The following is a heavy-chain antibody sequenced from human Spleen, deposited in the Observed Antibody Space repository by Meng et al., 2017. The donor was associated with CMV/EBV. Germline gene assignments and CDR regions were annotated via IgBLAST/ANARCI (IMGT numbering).Heavy chain of an antibody. V-gene: IGHV4-59*01. CDR2: IYYSGST. D-gene: IGHD1-26*01. CDR1: GGSISSYY. Sequence: GSLRLSCTVSGGSISSYYWSWIRQPPGKGLEWIGYIYYSGSTNYNPSLKSRVTMSVDTSKNQFSLKLSSVTAADTAVYYCARLVSGRYYLPPLASGSFYWGQGTLVTVSS. J-gene: IGHJ4*02. CDR3: ARLVSGRYYLPPLASGSFY.